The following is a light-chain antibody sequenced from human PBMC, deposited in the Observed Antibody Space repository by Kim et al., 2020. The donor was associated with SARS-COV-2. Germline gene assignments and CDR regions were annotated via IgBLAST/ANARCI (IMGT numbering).Light chain of an antibody. Sequence: QTVITPGTGSSSNIGPGDNVQWFQQLPGKAPKVLIHDDQSRPSGVPDRFSASKSGTSASLAITGLQAEDEAVYFCQSYDSGLSISVFGGGTQLTVL. CDR3: QSYDSGLSISV. CDR1: SSNIGPGDN. V-gene: IGLV1-40*01. J-gene: IGLJ3*02. CDR2: DDQ.